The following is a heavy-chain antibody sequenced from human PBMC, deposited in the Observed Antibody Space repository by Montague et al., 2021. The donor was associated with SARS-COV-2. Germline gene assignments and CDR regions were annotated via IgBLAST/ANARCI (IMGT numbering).Heavy chain of an antibody. CDR1: GGSFSGSY. CDR2: INQSGRT. CDR3: AWRGSSVWGVTVSAELDY. V-gene: IGHV4-34*01. Sequence: SETLSLTCAVHGGSFSGSYWSWTRQPPAKGMEWNGEINQSGRTNNNSYPKSRVIISVDTSKNQFSLKLSPVTAADTAVYYCAWRGSSVWGVTVSAELDYWGQGILVIVSS. D-gene: IGHD3-16*01. J-gene: IGHJ4*02.